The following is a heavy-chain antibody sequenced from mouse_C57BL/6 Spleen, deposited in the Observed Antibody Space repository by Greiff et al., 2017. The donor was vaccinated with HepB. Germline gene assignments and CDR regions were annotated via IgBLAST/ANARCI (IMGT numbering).Heavy chain of an antibody. CDR3: AGGGYYYAMDY. V-gene: IGHV5-6*01. Sequence: EVMLVESGGDLVKPGGSLKLSCAASGFTFSSYGMSWVRQTPDKRLEWVATISSGGSYTYYPDSVKGRFTISRDNAKNTLYLQMSSLKSEDTAMYYCAGGGYYYAMDYWGQGTSVTVSS. J-gene: IGHJ4*01. CDR1: GFTFSSYG. CDR2: ISSGGSYT.